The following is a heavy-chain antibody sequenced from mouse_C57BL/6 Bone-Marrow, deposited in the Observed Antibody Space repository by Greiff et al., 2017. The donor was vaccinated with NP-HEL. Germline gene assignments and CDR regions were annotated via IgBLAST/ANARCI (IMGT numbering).Heavy chain of an antibody. CDR1: GYTFTSYW. CDR2: IYPSDSET. Sequence: VKLQQPGAELVRPGSSVKLSCKASGYTFTSYWMDWVKQRPGKGLEWIGNIYPSDSETHYNQKFKDKAKLTVDKSSSTAYMQLSSRTSEDSAVYYCARGGVYYFDYGGQGTTLTVSS. CDR3: ARGGVYYFDY. V-gene: IGHV1-61*01. J-gene: IGHJ2*01.